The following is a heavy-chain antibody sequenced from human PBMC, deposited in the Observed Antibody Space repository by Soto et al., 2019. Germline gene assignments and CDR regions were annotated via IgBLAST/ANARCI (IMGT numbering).Heavy chain of an antibody. J-gene: IGHJ4*02. CDR1: GGSISNFY. CDR2: ISYSGNT. CDR3: ARAPMVLSRSYFDS. D-gene: IGHD2-8*01. Sequence: PSETLSPTCTVSGGSISNFYWSWIRQPPGKGLEWIGYISYSGNTNYNPSLKSRVSISVDTSKYQLSLNLTSVTAADTAVYYCARAPMVLSRSYFDSWGQGTPVTVSS. V-gene: IGHV4-59*01.